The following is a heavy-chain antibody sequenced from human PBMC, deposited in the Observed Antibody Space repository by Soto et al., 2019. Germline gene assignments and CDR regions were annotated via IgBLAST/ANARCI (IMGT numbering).Heavy chain of an antibody. D-gene: IGHD3-10*01. CDR3: ARVPGP. Sequence: SETLSLTCAVSGGSISSGGFSWSWIRQPPGKGLEWIRYIYHSGSTYYNPSLKSRVTISVDRSKNQFSLKLISVTAADTAVYYCARVPGPWGQGTLVTVSS. V-gene: IGHV4-30-2*01. CDR2: IYHSGST. CDR1: GGSISSGGFS. J-gene: IGHJ5*02.